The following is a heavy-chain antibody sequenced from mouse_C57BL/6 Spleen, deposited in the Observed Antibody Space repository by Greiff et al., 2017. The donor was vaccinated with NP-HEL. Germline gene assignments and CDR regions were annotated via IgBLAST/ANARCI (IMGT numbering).Heavy chain of an antibody. J-gene: IGHJ1*03. CDR3: ARSNYDGYYEGYFDV. V-gene: IGHV1-64*01. D-gene: IGHD2-3*01. Sequence: QVQLQQSGAELVKPGASVKLSCKASGYTFTSYWMHWVKQRPGQGLEWIGMIHPNSGSTNYNEKFKSKATLTVDKSSSTAYMQLSSLTSEDSAVYYCARSNYDGYYEGYFDVWGTGTTVTVSS. CDR1: GYTFTSYW. CDR2: IHPNSGST.